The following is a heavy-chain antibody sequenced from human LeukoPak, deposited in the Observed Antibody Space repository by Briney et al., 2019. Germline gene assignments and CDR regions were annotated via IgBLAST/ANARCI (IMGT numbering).Heavy chain of an antibody. CDR2: IYYSGST. CDR3: GRKGRGLLGGLSEYFFDY. J-gene: IGHJ4*02. Sequence: SETLSLTCTVSGGSISSSSYYWGWIRQPPGKGLEWIGSIYYSGSTNYNPSLKSRVTISVDTSQNQFSLNLGSVTAADTAVYYCGRKGRGLLGGLSEYFFDYWGQGNLVTVS. V-gene: IGHV4-39*07. D-gene: IGHD3-16*02. CDR1: GGSISSSSYY.